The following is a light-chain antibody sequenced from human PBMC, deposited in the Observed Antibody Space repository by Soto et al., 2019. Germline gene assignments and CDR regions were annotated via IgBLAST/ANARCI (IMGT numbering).Light chain of an antibody. J-gene: IGKJ4*01. V-gene: IGKV1-12*01. CDR3: QQADTFPLT. CDR2: AAS. CDR1: QGISSW. Sequence: DIQMTQSPSSVSASVGDRVTITCRACQGISSWVAWYQQKPGKAPNLLIYAASSLQSGVPSRFGGSGSGTEFTLTIXNLQPXDFATXYCQQADTFPLTFGGGTKVDIK.